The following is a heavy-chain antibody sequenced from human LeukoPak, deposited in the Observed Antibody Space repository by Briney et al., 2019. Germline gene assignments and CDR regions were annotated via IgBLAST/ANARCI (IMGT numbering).Heavy chain of an antibody. CDR2: IDYSGST. Sequence: PSETLSLTCSVSDGSISNYYWSWIRHPPGKGLEWIVYIDYSGSTHYHPSLKTRAPISVDTPKTPFSLKLSSVTSGNTPVFSCVRVGGGSGWPEYFQQWGGDTVVSVSS. J-gene: IGHJ1*01. CDR3: VRVGGGSGWPEYFQQ. CDR1: DGSISNYY. V-gene: IGHV4-59*01. D-gene: IGHD6-19*01.